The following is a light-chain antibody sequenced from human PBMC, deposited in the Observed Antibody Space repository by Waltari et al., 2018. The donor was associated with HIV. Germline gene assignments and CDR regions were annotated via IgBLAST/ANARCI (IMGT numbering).Light chain of an antibody. Sequence: HSSLTQPRSFSFSPGQSVTISCTGTSSDVGGYNYVSWYQQHPGKAPKLMIYDVTKRPSGVPDRFAGSKSGNTASLTSSGLQAEDEADYFCCSYAGGYTLVFGGGTKLTVL. J-gene: IGLJ3*02. CDR2: DVT. CDR3: CSYAGGYTLV. V-gene: IGLV2-11*01. CDR1: SSDVGGYNY.